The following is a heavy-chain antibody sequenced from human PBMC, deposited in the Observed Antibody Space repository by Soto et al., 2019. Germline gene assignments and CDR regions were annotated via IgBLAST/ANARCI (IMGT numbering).Heavy chain of an antibody. Sequence: GGSLRLSCTTSGFTFGAYSLSWFRQAPWKGLEWVGFSRSKGYGGTTEFAASVRGRFTISRDDSNSIAYLQMNSLKTEDTAVYYCTRGMYTEYETAHLFFYFCGQGTLVTVCS. CDR3: TRGMYTEYETAHLFFYF. CDR2: SRSKGYGGTT. V-gene: IGHV3-49*03. CDR1: GFTFGAYS. D-gene: IGHD1-20*01. J-gene: IGHJ4*02.